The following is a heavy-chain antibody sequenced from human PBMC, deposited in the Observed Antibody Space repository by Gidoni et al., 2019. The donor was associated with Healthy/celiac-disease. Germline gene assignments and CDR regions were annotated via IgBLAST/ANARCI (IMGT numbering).Heavy chain of an antibody. Sequence: EVHLAESGGGLVQPVRSLRLSCAASGFTFDAYAMHWVRQAPGKGREWVSGNSWNSGSIGYADSVKGRFTISRDNAKNSLYLQMNSLRAEDTAVYYCAKDGMGSGWYYFDYWGQGTLVTVSS. CDR3: AKDGMGSGWYYFDY. J-gene: IGHJ4*02. V-gene: IGHV3-9*01. D-gene: IGHD6-19*01. CDR1: GFTFDAYA. CDR2: NSWNSGSI.